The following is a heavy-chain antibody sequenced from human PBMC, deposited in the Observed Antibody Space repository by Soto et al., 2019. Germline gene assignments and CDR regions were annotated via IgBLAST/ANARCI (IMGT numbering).Heavy chain of an antibody. CDR2: IYHSGST. J-gene: IGHJ5*02. V-gene: IGHV4-30-2*01. CDR1: GVSISSGGYS. CDR3: AGVRRPYCGGECYRESPNWYDL. Sequence: SETLSLTCAVSGVSISSGGYSWSWIRQPPGKGLEWIGYIYHSGSTYYNPSLKSRVTISVDRSKNQFSLKLSSVTAADSAVYYCAGVRRPYCGGECYRESPNWYDLCSQGTLVTVSS. D-gene: IGHD2-21*01.